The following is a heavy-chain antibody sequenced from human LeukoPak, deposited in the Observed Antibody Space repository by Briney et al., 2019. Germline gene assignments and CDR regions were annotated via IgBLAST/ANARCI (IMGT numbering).Heavy chain of an antibody. J-gene: IGHJ4*02. CDR2: ISGSGGNT. V-gene: IGHV3-23*01. CDR1: GLSFITYA. CDR3: AKISGDDSSDY. D-gene: IGHD3-22*01. Sequence: GGSLRLSCAASGLSFITYAMSWVRQAPRKGLEWVSAISGSGGNTYYAHSVKGRFTISRDNSKNTLYLQMNSLRAEDTAVFYCAKISGDDSSDYWGQGTLVTVAS.